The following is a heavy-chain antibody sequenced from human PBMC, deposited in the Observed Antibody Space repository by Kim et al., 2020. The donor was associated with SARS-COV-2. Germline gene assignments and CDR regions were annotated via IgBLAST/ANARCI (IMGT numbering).Heavy chain of an antibody. J-gene: IGHJ3*02. Sequence: SSKFYADSVKGRFTISRDNSQNTLSLQMNSLRPEDMGVYYCAKEEDAFDIWGQGTLVTVSS. CDR2: SSK. CDR3: AKEEDAFDI. V-gene: IGHV3-30*02.